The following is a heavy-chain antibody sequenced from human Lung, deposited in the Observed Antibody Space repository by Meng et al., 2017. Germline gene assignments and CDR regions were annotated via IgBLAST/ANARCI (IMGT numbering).Heavy chain of an antibody. Sequence: VQVQQWGAGLLKPSETLSLTCVVSGGSFGDYYWSWIRQPPGKGLEWIGEINHSGSTNYNPSLESRATISVDTSQNNLSLKLSSVTAADSAVYYCARGPTTMAHDFDYWGQGTLVTVSS. CDR3: ARGPTTMAHDFDY. J-gene: IGHJ4*02. CDR1: GGSFGDYY. V-gene: IGHV4-34*01. D-gene: IGHD4-11*01. CDR2: INHSGST.